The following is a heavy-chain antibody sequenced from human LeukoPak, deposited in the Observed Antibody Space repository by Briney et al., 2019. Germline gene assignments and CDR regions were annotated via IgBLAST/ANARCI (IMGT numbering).Heavy chain of an antibody. CDR1: GYSFSSNW. D-gene: IGHD3-16*01. J-gene: IGHJ4*02. CDR3: ARHGRSSYGIDY. Sequence: GESLYTAYKGSGYSFSSNWIGWVRQMPGKGPEWMGIIYPGDSDTRFSPSFQGQVSISADKSITTAYLQWSSLKASDTAMYYCARHGRSSYGIDYWGQGTLVTVSS. V-gene: IGHV5-51*01. CDR2: IYPGDSDT.